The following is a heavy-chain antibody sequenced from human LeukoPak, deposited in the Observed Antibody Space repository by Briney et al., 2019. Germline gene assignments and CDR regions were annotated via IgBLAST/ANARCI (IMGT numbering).Heavy chain of an antibody. V-gene: IGHV3-21*01. D-gene: IGHD1-20*01. CDR3: ARDLGARIIGTTGY. Sequence: GGSLRLSCAASGFTFSSYSMNWVRQAPGKVLEWVSSISSSSSYIYYADSVKGRFTISRDNAKSSLYLQMSSLRAEDTAVYYCARDLGARIIGTTGYWGQGTLVTVSS. CDR2: ISSSSSYI. CDR1: GFTFSSYS. J-gene: IGHJ4*02.